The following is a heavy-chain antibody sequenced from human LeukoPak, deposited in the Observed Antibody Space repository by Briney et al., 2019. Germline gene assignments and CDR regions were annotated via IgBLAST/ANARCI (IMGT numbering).Heavy chain of an antibody. Sequence: GRSLKLSCTASGFAFGIYGMRWVRQEPGKGLEWVAFIWPGGTRSFYADSVKGRFTISRDDSNNTVYLHMSSLEAEDTALYYCVRDRNNNYFDYWGQGTLLTVSS. CDR2: IWPGGTRS. J-gene: IGHJ4*02. D-gene: IGHD1-14*01. V-gene: IGHV3-33*01. CDR3: VRDRNNNYFDY. CDR1: GFAFGIYG.